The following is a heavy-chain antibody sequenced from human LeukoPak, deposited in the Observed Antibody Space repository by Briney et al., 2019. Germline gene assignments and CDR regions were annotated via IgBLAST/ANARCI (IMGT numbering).Heavy chain of an antibody. CDR2: ISSSSSYI. J-gene: IGHJ4*02. V-gene: IGHV3-21*01. CDR3: ASLYSGSNRY. Sequence: PGGSLRLSCAASGFTFSSYAMSWVRQAPGKGLEWVSSISSSSSYIYYADSVKGRFTISRDNAKNSLYLQMNSLRAEDTAVYYCASLYSGSNRYWGQGTLVTVSS. D-gene: IGHD1-26*01. CDR1: GFTFSSYA.